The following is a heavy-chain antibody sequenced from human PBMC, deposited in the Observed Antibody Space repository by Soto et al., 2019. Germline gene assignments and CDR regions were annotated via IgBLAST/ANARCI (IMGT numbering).Heavy chain of an antibody. CDR3: VKDFGYYYDYAFDV. Sequence: EVQLEESGGGLVQAGRSLRLSCAASRFSFDEYALHWVRQAPGKGLEWVSGISWNSAIISYADSVKGRFSFSRDNAKKYVYLQMDSLRPEDTALYYCVKDFGYYYDYAFDVWGQGTMVTGSP. V-gene: IGHV3-9*01. J-gene: IGHJ3*01. D-gene: IGHD3-22*01. CDR2: ISWNSAII. CDR1: RFSFDEYA.